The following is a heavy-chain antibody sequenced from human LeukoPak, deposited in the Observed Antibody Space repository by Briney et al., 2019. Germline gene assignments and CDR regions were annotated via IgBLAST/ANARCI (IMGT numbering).Heavy chain of an antibody. V-gene: IGHV4-59*01. CDR2: IYYSGST. J-gene: IGHJ4*02. CDR1: GGSISSYY. Sequence: SETLSLTCTVSGGSISSYYWSWIRQPPGKGLEWIGYIYYSGSTNYNPSLKSRVTISVGTSKNQFSLKLSSVTAADTAVYYCASSERGFLGPNTYYFDYWGQGTLVTVSS. CDR3: ASSERGFLGPNTYYFDY. D-gene: IGHD3-3*01.